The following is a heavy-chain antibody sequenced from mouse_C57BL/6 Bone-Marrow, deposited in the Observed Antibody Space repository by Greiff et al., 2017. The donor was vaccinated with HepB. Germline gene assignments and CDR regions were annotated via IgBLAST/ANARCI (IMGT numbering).Heavy chain of an antibody. V-gene: IGHV1-15*01. Sequence: QVQLQQSGAEPVRPGASVTLSCKASGYTFTDYEMHWVKQTPVHGLEWIGAIDPETGGTAYNQKFKGKAILTADKSSSTAYMELRSLTSEDSAVYYCTGREAYYYGSSPYYFDYWGQGTTLTVSS. J-gene: IGHJ2*01. CDR2: IDPETGGT. D-gene: IGHD1-1*01. CDR3: TGREAYYYGSSPYYFDY. CDR1: GYTFTDYE.